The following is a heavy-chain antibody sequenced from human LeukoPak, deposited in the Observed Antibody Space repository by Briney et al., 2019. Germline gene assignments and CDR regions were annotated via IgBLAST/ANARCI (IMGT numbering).Heavy chain of an antibody. J-gene: IGHJ4*02. CDR3: ARMGPLSGSGSYASWVDY. V-gene: IGHV1-2*04. CDR1: GYTFTGYY. Sequence: GASVKVSCKASGYTFTGYYMHWVRQAPGQGLERMGWINPNSGGTNYAQKFQGWVTMTRDTSISTAYMELSRLRSDDTAVYYCARMGPLSGSGSYASWVDYWGQGTLVTVSS. D-gene: IGHD3-10*01. CDR2: INPNSGGT.